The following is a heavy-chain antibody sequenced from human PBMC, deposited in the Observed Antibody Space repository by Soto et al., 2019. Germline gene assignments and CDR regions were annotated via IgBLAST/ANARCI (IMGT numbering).Heavy chain of an antibody. CDR3: ARGTAYYNDRSGYYSLRLDH. J-gene: IGHJ1*01. CDR2: IYYSGST. Sequence: TLSLTCTVAGCSISSDNYYWSWIRQHPGKGLKWIGYIYYSGSTYYNPSLKSRVTISVDTSKNQFSLKLSSVTAADTAVYYCARGTAYYNDRSGYYSLRLDHWGQGTLVTVSS. V-gene: IGHV4-31*03. CDR1: GCSISSDNYY. D-gene: IGHD3-22*01.